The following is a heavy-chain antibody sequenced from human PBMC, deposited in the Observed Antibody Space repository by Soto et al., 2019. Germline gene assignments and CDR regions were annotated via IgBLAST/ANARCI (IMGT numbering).Heavy chain of an antibody. CDR3: ARDHIELLDFWGGFDY. D-gene: IGHD3-3*01. CDR2: IIPIFGTA. Sequence: QVQLVQSGAEVKKPGSSVKVSCKASGGTFSSYAISWVRQAPGQGLEWMGGIIPIFGTANYAQKFQGRVTITADEXTXXAYMELSRLRSEDTAVYYCARDHIELLDFWGGFDYWGQGTLVTVSS. J-gene: IGHJ4*02. CDR1: GGTFSSYA. V-gene: IGHV1-69*12.